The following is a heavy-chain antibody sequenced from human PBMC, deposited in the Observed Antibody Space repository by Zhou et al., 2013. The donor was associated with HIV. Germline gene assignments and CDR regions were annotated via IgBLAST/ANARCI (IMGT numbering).Heavy chain of an antibody. CDR3: ARPRERGIAARPLDY. CDR2: IMPIFGVT. J-gene: IGHJ4*02. Sequence: QVQLVQSGAEVKKPGSSVKVSCKASGGAFSRYAVSWVRQAPGQGLEWMGRIMPIFGVTDYAQKFKGRVTITADKSTSTAYMELSSLRSEDTAVYYCARPRERGIAARPLDYWGQGTLVTVSS. V-gene: IGHV1-69*04. CDR1: GGAFSRYA. D-gene: IGHD6-6*01.